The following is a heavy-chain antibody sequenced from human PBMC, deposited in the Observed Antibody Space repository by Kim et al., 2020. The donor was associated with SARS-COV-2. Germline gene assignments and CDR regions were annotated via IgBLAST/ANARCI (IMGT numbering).Heavy chain of an antibody. CDR3: AREQRHSSGWFYYFDS. J-gene: IGHJ4*02. CDR2: IIPMLGRA. D-gene: IGHD6-13*01. CDR1: GGTFSGLA. V-gene: IGHV1-69*13. Sequence: SVKVSCKASGGTFSGLAISCVRQAPGQGLEWIGGIIPMLGRANYAQKFLARVTLTADESTTTVYMEVNSLRSEDTGVYYCAREQRHSSGWFYYFDSWGQGTLVTVSS.